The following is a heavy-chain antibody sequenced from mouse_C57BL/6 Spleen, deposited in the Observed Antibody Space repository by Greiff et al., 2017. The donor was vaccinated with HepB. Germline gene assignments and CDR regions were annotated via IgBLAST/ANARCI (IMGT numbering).Heavy chain of an antibody. Sequence: QVQLKQPGAELVKPGASVKMSCKASGYTFTSYWITWVKQRPGQGLEWIGDIYPGSGSTNYNEKFKSKATLTVDTSSSTAYMQLSSLTSEDSAVYYCAKGVYSNYEYYFDYWGQGTTLTVSS. CDR2: IYPGSGST. J-gene: IGHJ2*01. D-gene: IGHD2-5*01. CDR3: AKGVYSNYEYYFDY. CDR1: GYTFTSYW. V-gene: IGHV1-55*01.